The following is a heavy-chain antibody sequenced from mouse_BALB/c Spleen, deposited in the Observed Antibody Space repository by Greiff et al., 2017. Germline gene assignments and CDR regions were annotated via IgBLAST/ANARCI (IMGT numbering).Heavy chain of an antibody. CDR3: ARGGFLDY. J-gene: IGHJ2*01. Sequence: VQLQQSGAELVRPGSSVKISCTASGYAFSSYWMNWVKQRPGQGLEWIGQIYPGDGDTNYNGKFKGKATLTADKSSSTAYMQLSSLTSEDSAVYFCARGGFLDYWGQGTTLTVSS. CDR2: IYPGDGDT. V-gene: IGHV1-80*01. CDR1: GYAFSSYW.